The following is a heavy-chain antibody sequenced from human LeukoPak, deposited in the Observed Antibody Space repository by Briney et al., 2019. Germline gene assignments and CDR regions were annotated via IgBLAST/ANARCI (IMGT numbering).Heavy chain of an antibody. Sequence: PGGSLRLPCAASGFTVSRKYMAWVRQAPGKGLEWVSTLYTDGKTYYTDSVEGRFTISRDEFQNTLDLQMNFLRAEDTAVYYCAKTRSTNPDDAFDIWGHGTLVTVSS. CDR3: AKTRSTNPDDAFDI. CDR1: GFTVSRKY. D-gene: IGHD5/OR15-5a*01. CDR2: LYTDGKT. V-gene: IGHV3-53*01. J-gene: IGHJ3*02.